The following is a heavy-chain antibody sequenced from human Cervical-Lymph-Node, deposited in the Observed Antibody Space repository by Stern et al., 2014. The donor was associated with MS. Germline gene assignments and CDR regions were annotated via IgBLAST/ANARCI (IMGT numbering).Heavy chain of an antibody. CDR3: ALGAEWFDP. CDR1: GGSISNDNFF. J-gene: IGHJ5*02. Sequence: QLQLQESGPGLVKPSQTLSLTCTVSGGSISNDNFFWSWIRQPAGKGLEWIGRVYLSGSTNYNPSLKSRVTISMDTSLTQFSLQLISVTAADTAVYYCALGAEWFDPWGQGTLVTVSS. V-gene: IGHV4-61*02. CDR2: VYLSGST. D-gene: IGHD1-26*01.